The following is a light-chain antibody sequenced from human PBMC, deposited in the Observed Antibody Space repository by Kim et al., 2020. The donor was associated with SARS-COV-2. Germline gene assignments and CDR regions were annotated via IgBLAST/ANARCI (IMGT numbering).Light chain of an antibody. V-gene: IGKV3-20*01. CDR3: QEYGNSRT. CDR1: QSVSSSY. J-gene: IGKJ1*01. Sequence: LSPGERATPSCRASQSVSSSYLAWYQQKPGQAPRLLIYGASSRATGIPDRFSGSGSGTDFTLTISRLEPEDFAVYYCQEYGNSRTFGQGTKVDIK. CDR2: GAS.